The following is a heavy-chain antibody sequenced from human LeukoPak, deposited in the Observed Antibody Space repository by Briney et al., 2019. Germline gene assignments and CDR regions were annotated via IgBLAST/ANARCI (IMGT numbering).Heavy chain of an antibody. D-gene: IGHD2/OR15-2a*01. J-gene: IGHJ5*02. V-gene: IGHV3-9*01. CDR2: ISWNSGSI. CDR3: AKDTRGFLPTFDP. CDR1: GFTFDDYA. Sequence: GRSLRLSCAASGFTFDDYATHWVRQAPGKGLEWVSGISWNSGSIGYADSMKGRFTISRDNAKSSLYLQMNSLRAEDTALYYCAKDTRGFLPTFDPWGQGTLVTVSS.